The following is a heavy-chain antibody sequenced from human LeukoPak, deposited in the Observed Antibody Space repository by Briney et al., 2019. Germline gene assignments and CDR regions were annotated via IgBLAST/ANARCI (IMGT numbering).Heavy chain of an antibody. CDR1: GGTFSSYA. V-gene: IGHV1-69*04. Sequence: SVKVSCKASGGTFSSYAISWVRQAPGQGLEWMGRIIPILGIANYAQKFQGRVTITADESTSTAYMELSSLRSEDTAVYYCARVELGAYCSSTSCYRAFDIWGQGTMVPVSS. CDR3: ARVELGAYCSSTSCYRAFDI. D-gene: IGHD2-2*01. J-gene: IGHJ3*02. CDR2: IIPILGIA.